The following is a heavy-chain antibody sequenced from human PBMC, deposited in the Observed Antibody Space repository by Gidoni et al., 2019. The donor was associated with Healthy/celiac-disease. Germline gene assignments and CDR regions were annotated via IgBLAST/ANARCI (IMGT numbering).Heavy chain of an antibody. Sequence: QVQLVESGGGVVQPGRSLRLSCAASGFTFSSYGMHWVRQAPGKGLEWVAVIWYDGSNKYYADSVKGRFTISRDNSKNTLYLQMNSLRAEDTAVYYCAREIPAAIMRGELNFDPWGQGTLVTVSS. D-gene: IGHD2-2*02. V-gene: IGHV3-33*08. CDR3: AREIPAAIMRGELNFDP. CDR2: IWYDGSNK. J-gene: IGHJ5*02. CDR1: GFTFSSYG.